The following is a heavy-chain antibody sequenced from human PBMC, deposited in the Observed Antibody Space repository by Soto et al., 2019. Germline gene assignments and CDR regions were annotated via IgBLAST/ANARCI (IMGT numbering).Heavy chain of an antibody. J-gene: IGHJ4*02. D-gene: IGHD3-16*02. Sequence: EVQLLESGGGLVQPGGSLRLSCAASGFTFSNYAMTWVRQAPGKGLEWVSSINGGIGGTTYYADSVKGRFTISRDSSKTTLYLQMNRLRVEDTAVYYCATRRGFGGVIVTKAGRDYWGQGALVTVSS. V-gene: IGHV3-23*01. CDR1: GFTFSNYA. CDR2: INGGIGGTT. CDR3: ATRRGFGGVIVTKAGRDY.